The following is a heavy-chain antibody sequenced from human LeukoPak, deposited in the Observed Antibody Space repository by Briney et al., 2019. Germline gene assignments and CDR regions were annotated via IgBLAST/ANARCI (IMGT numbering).Heavy chain of an antibody. CDR3: LYYYDSSGSGAFDI. Sequence: GGSLRLSCAASGFTVSSNYMSWVRQAPGKGLEWVSVIYSGGSTYYADSVKGRFTISRHNSKNTLYLQMNSLRAEDTAVYYCLYYYDSSGSGAFDIWGQGTMVTVSS. CDR2: IYSGGST. V-gene: IGHV3-53*04. D-gene: IGHD3-22*01. J-gene: IGHJ3*02. CDR1: GFTVSSNY.